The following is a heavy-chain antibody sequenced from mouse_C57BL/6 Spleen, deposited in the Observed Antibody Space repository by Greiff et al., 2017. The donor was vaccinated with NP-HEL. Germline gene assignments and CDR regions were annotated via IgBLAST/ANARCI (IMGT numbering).Heavy chain of an antibody. Sequence: EVQLQQSGPVLVKPGASVKMSCKASGYTFTDYYMNWVKQSHGKSLEWIGVINPYNGGTSYNQKFKGKATLTVDKSSSTAYRELNSLTSEDSAVYYCASASPYYGIAYWGQGTLVTVSA. CDR1: GYTFTDYY. D-gene: IGHD1-1*01. J-gene: IGHJ3*01. CDR3: ASASPYYGIAY. CDR2: INPYNGGT. V-gene: IGHV1-19*01.